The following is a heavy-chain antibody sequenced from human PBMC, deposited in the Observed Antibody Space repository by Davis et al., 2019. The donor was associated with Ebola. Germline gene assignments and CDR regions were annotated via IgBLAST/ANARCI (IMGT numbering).Heavy chain of an antibody. CDR1: GLIFSDFR. J-gene: IGHJ4*02. CDR2: INQDGNEK. D-gene: IGHD1-26*01. CDR3: VRGGFYYGR. Sequence: PGGSLRLSCAASGLIFSDFRMGWIRQAPGKGLEWVANINQDGNEKYYVDSVKGRFTISRDNSKNSLYLQMDSLRPEDAAVYYCVRGGFYYGRWGQGTLVIVSS. V-gene: IGHV3-7*01.